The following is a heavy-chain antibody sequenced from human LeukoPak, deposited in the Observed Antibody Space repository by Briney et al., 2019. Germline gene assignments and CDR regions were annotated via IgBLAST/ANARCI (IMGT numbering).Heavy chain of an antibody. J-gene: IGHJ4*02. V-gene: IGHV1-24*01. D-gene: IGHD1-26*01. CDR2: FDPEDGET. CDR1: GYTLTELS. Sequence: ASVKVSCKVSGYTLTELSMHWVRQAPGKGLEWMGGFDPEDGETIYAQKFQGRVTMTEDTSTDTAYMELSSLRSEDTAVYYCAIGEVGATSLWGPPIPLDYWGQGTLVTVSS. CDR3: AIGEVGATSLWGPPIPLDY.